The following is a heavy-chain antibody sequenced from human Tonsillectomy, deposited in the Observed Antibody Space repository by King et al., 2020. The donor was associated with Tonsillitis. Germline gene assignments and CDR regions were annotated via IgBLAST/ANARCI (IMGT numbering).Heavy chain of an antibody. Sequence: QLQESGPGLVKPSETLSLTCTVSGGSIRSSNYYWGWVRQPPGKGLGGIGRISYSGSTYYNPSLKSRVTISVDTSQNLFSLKLSYVTVADVAVYYCATRLAFPTYSSSWFFDYWGQGSLVTVSS. J-gene: IGHJ4*02. D-gene: IGHD6-13*01. CDR1: GGSIRSSNYY. CDR2: ISYSGST. V-gene: IGHV4-39*01. CDR3: ATRLAFPTYSSSWFFDY.